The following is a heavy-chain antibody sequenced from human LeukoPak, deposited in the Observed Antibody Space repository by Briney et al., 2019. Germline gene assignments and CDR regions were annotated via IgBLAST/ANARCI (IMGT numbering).Heavy chain of an antibody. J-gene: IGHJ4*02. CDR1: GGSISSSSYY. CDR2: IYYSGST. Sequence: SETLSVTCTVSGGSISSSSYYWGWIRRPPGKGLEWIGSIYYSGSTHYNPSLKSRVTISVDTSKNQFSLKLSSVTAADTAVYYCAIGLMVRGVIIADYWGQGTLVTVSS. V-gene: IGHV4-39*01. D-gene: IGHD3-10*01. CDR3: AIGLMVRGVIIADY.